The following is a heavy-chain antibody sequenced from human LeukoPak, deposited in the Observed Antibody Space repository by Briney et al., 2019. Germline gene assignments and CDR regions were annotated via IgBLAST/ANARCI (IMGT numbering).Heavy chain of an antibody. D-gene: IGHD3-10*01. CDR1: GGSFSGYY. V-gene: IGHV4-34*01. Sequence: SSETLSLTCAVYGGSFSGYYWSWIRQPPGKGLEWIGEINHSGSTNYNPSLKSRVTISVDTSKNQFSLKLSSVTAADTAVYYCARRTDYGSGSYHLQKGPSFYNWFDPWGQGTLVTVSS. J-gene: IGHJ5*02. CDR3: ARRTDYGSGSYHLQKGPSFYNWFDP. CDR2: INHSGST.